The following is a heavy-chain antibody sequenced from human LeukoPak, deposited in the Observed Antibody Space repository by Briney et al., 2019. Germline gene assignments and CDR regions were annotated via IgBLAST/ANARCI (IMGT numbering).Heavy chain of an antibody. CDR1: GYTFTSYG. CDR2: INPNSGGT. D-gene: IGHD5-12*01. Sequence: ASVKVSCKASGYTFTSYGTSWVRQAPGQGLEWMGWINPNSGGTNYAQKFQGRVTMPRDTSISTAYMELSSLRSEDTAVYYCARVVAAHRAFDIWGQGTMVTVSS. CDR3: ARVVAAHRAFDI. V-gene: IGHV1-2*02. J-gene: IGHJ3*02.